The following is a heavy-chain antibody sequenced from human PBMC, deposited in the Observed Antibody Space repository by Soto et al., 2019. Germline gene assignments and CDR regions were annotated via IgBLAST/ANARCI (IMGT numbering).Heavy chain of an antibody. Sequence: PGGSLRLSCAASGFTFSDHYMDWVRQVPGKGLEWVGRIRNKANGYRTEYAASVKGGFTVSRDDSQSLLFLQMNGLKTEDTAVYYCVRTVGGSCFDSWGQGTLVTASS. CDR1: GFTFSDHY. CDR3: VRTVGGSCFDS. J-gene: IGHJ4*02. D-gene: IGHD6-19*01. V-gene: IGHV3-72*01. CDR2: IRNKANGYRT.